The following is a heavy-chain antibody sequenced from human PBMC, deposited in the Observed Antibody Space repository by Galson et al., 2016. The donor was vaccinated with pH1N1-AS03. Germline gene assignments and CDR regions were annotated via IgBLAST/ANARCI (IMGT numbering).Heavy chain of an antibody. Sequence: TLSLTCTVAGGSVTRGGFFWSWIRQPAGKELEWMGRLLSSGTTNYNPSFKSRVTMSMDTSKNQFSLELNSVTAADTAIYYCARGVRVDCGRELCYFGMDVWGRGATVTVSS. CDR1: GGSVTRGGFF. CDR3: ARGVRVDCGRELCYFGMDV. D-gene: IGHD2-21*01. V-gene: IGHV4-61*02. CDR2: LLSSGTT. J-gene: IGHJ6*02.